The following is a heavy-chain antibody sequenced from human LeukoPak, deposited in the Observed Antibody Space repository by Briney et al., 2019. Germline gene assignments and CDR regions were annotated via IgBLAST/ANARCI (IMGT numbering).Heavy chain of an antibody. CDR1: GFTFEDYS. Sequence: PGRSLRLSCAASGFTFEDYSMHWVRHAPGKGLEWVPGISWNSGNIGYADSVKGRFTISRDNAKNSLYLQMDSLRAEDTAFYYCGKASSGYYSAILHWGLGTLVTVSS. CDR3: GKASSGYYSAILH. V-gene: IGHV3-9*01. D-gene: IGHD3-22*01. CDR2: ISWNSGNI. J-gene: IGHJ4*02.